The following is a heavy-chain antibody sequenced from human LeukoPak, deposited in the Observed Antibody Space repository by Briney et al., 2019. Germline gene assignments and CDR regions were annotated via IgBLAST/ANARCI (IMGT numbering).Heavy chain of an antibody. CDR1: GFTFSNAW. CDR3: TTQGRWDDSSGYPSDY. V-gene: IGHV3-15*01. Sequence: GGSLRLSCAASGFTFSNAWMSWVRQAPGKGLEWVGRNKSKTDGGTTDYAAPVKGRFTISRDDSKNTLYLQMNSLKTEDTAVYYCTTQGRWDDSSGYPSDYWGQGTLVTVSS. D-gene: IGHD3-22*01. J-gene: IGHJ4*02. CDR2: NKSKTDGGTT.